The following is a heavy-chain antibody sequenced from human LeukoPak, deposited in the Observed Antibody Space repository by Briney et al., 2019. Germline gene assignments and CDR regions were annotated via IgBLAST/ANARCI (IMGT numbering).Heavy chain of an antibody. CDR2: FDPEDGET. Sequence: WASVKVSCKVSGYTLTELSMHWVRPAPGKGLEWMGGFDPEDGETIYAQKFQGRVTMTEDTSTDTAYMELSSLRSEDTAVYYCAKDMNDFWGYYYFDYWGQGTLVTVSS. J-gene: IGHJ4*02. CDR1: GYTLTELS. D-gene: IGHD3-3*01. CDR3: AKDMNDFWGYYYFDY. V-gene: IGHV1-24*01.